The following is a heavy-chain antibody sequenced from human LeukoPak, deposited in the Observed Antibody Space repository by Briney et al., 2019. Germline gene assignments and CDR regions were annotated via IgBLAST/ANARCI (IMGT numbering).Heavy chain of an antibody. D-gene: IGHD2-21*02. CDR1: GYTFTGYY. CDR2: IDPNSGGT. Sequence: ASVKVSCKASGYTFTGYYMHWVRQAPGQGLEWMGWIDPNSGGTNYAQKFQGRVTMTRDTSISTAYMELSRLTSDDTALYYCARTYTAVHYFDYWGQGTLVTVSS. V-gene: IGHV1-2*02. CDR3: ARTYTAVHYFDY. J-gene: IGHJ4*02.